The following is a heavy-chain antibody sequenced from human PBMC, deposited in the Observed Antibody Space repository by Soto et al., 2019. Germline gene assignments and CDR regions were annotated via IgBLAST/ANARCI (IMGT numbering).Heavy chain of an antibody. Sequence: ASETLSLTCSVSGGSISGSYWSWIRQSPGKGLEWLGYVYYTGSTNYSPSLRSRVSISVDTSKNEFALRLSSVTAADTAVYFCARNVAVPGADIDYWGQGTQVTVSS. J-gene: IGHJ4*02. CDR2: VYYTGST. CDR1: GGSISGSY. D-gene: IGHD6-19*01. V-gene: IGHV4-59*01. CDR3: ARNVAVPGADIDY.